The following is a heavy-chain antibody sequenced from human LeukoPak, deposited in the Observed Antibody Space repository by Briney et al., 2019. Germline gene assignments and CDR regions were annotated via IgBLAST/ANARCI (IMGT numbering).Heavy chain of an antibody. V-gene: IGHV4-59*11. Sequence: PSETLSLTCTVSGGPITSHYWSWIRQPPGKGLEWIGYVSFSGTTKYSPSLNNRVTISRDTSQNQFFLRLNSVTAADTAVYFCARSKVSGSYLDYHSGMDVWGQGTTVIVSS. CDR1: GGPITSHY. J-gene: IGHJ6*02. CDR2: VSFSGTT. CDR3: ARSKVSGSYLDYHSGMDV. D-gene: IGHD1-26*01.